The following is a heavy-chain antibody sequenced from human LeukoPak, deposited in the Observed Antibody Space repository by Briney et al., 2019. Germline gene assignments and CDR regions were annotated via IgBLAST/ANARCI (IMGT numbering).Heavy chain of an antibody. Sequence: PSETLSLTCTVSGGSISSSSYYWGWIRQPPGKGLEWIGSIYYSGSTYYNPSLKSRVAISVDTSKNQFSLKLSSVTAADTAVYYCARLVGATDTHFDYWGQGTLVTVSS. CDR1: GGSISSSSYY. CDR2: IYYSGST. CDR3: ARLVGATDTHFDY. J-gene: IGHJ4*02. V-gene: IGHV4-39*01. D-gene: IGHD1-26*01.